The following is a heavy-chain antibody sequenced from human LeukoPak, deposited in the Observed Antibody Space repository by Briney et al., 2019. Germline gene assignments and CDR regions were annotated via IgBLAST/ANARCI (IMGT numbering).Heavy chain of an antibody. J-gene: IGHJ4*02. CDR2: IWYDGSNK. V-gene: IGHV3-33*01. D-gene: IGHD3-10*01. Sequence: PGRSLRLSCAASGFTFGSYGMHWVRQAPGKGLEWVAVIWYDGSNKYYADSVKGRFTISRDNSKNTLYLQMNSLRAEDTAVYYCARAPPNYYGSGSYYLYYFDYWGQGTLVTVSS. CDR3: ARAPPNYYGSGSYYLYYFDY. CDR1: GFTFGSYG.